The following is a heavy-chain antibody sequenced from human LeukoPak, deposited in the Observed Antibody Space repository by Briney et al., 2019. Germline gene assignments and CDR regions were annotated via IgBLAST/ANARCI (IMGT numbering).Heavy chain of an antibody. CDR1: GGSISSYY. D-gene: IGHD6-13*01. Sequence: SETLSLTCTVSGGSISSYYWSWIRQPAGKGLEWIGEIYHSGSTNYNPSLKSRVTISVDKSKDQFSLNLSSMTAADTAVYYCARVTVAAGIWSFAYWGQGTLVTVSS. J-gene: IGHJ4*02. CDR3: ARVTVAAGIWSFAY. V-gene: IGHV4-4*07. CDR2: IYHSGST.